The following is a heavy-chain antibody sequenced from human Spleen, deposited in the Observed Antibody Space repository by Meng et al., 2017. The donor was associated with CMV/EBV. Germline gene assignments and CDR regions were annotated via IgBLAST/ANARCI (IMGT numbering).Heavy chain of an antibody. CDR1: GDSVSSGSYY. Sequence: SETLSLTCTVSGDSVSSGSYYWSWIRQSPGKGLEWIGYIHNTGSTKYNPALNSRVTMSLDPSKNQISLKLSSVTAADPAGYYWARDVRNWPAYGMDVWGQGTTVTVSS. D-gene: IGHD1-1*01. CDR3: ARDVRNWPAYGMDV. V-gene: IGHV4-61*01. CDR2: IHNTGST. J-gene: IGHJ6*02.